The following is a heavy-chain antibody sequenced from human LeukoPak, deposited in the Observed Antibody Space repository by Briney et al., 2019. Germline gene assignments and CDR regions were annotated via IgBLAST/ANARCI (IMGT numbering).Heavy chain of an antibody. CDR3: AKAMRSRSGYAIDY. CDR2: ISWNSGSI. D-gene: IGHD5-12*01. CDR1: GFTFDDYA. J-gene: IGHJ4*02. V-gene: IGHV3-9*01. Sequence: GGSLRLSCAASGFTFDDYAMHWVRQAPGKGLEWDSGISWNSGSIAYAASVKGRFTISRDNAKNSLYLQMNSLRAEDTALYYCAKAMRSRSGYAIDYWGQGTLVTVSS.